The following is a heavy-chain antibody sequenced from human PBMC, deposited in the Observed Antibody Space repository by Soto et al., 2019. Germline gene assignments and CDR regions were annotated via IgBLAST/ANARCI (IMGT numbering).Heavy chain of an antibody. D-gene: IGHD4-17*01. V-gene: IGHV1-3*01. CDR2: INARSGNT. Sequence: PGGSLRLSCAASGFTFSSYAMLWVRQAPGQGLEWMGGINARSGNTKYSQKFQGRVTITRDTSASTAYMELSSLRSEDTAVYYCARGPRHGDYANYWGQGTLVTVSS. CDR1: GFTFSSYA. J-gene: IGHJ4*02. CDR3: ARGPRHGDYANY.